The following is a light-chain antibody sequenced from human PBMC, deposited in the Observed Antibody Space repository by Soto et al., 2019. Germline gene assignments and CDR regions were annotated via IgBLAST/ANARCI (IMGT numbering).Light chain of an antibody. J-gene: IGKJ4*01. CDR3: QQCYVWNT. Sequence: EIVMTQSPATLSVSPGERAIFSCRASQSVDSKLAWYQQKLGQAPRLLIYDASTRATGIPARFSGSGSGTEFTLTISSLQSEDFATYYCQQCYVWNTFGGGT. V-gene: IGKV3D-15*01. CDR2: DAS. CDR1: QSVDSK.